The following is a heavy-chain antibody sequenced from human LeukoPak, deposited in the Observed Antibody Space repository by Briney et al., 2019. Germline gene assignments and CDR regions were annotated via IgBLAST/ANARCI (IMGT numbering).Heavy chain of an antibody. J-gene: IGHJ5*02. CDR2: ISSTGSTL. Sequence: GGSLRLSCVASGFSFSSYSMNWVRQAPGKGLEWVSHISSTGSTLSYADSVKGRFTISRDNAKNSLYLQMNSLRAEDTAVYYCARAPGGNYDFWSGYYTLSCWFDPWGQGTLVTVSS. CDR1: GFSFSSYS. CDR3: ARAPGGNYDFWSGYYTLSCWFDP. D-gene: IGHD3-3*01. V-gene: IGHV3-48*04.